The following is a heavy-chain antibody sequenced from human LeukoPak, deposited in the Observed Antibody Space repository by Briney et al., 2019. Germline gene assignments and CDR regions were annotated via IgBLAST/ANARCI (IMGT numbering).Heavy chain of an antibody. D-gene: IGHD1-7*01. CDR3: ARGLRTRLELRLGNWFDP. V-gene: IGHV4-34*01. Sequence: SETLSLTCAVYGGSFSGYYWSWIRQPPGKGLEWIGEINHSGSTNYNPSLKSRVTISVDTSKNQFSLKLSSVTAADTAVYYCARGLRTRLELRLGNWFDPWGQGTLVTVSS. CDR2: INHSGST. J-gene: IGHJ5*02. CDR1: GGSFSGYY.